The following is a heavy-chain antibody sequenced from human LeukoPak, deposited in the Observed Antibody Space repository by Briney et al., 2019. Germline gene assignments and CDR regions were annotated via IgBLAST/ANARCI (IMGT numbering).Heavy chain of an antibody. CDR3: ARARQYYDSSGQHDAFDV. J-gene: IGHJ3*01. Sequence: SQTLSLTCTVSGGSISSGGYYWSWIRQHPGKGLEWIGYIYYSGSTYYNPSLKSRVTISVDTSKNHFSLKLSSVTAADTAVYYCARARQYYDSSGQHDAFDVWGQGTMVTVSS. CDR1: GGSISSGGYY. D-gene: IGHD3-22*01. CDR2: IYYSGST. V-gene: IGHV4-31*03.